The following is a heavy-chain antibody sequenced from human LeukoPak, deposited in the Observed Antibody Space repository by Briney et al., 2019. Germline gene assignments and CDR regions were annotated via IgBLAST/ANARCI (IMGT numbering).Heavy chain of an antibody. CDR1: GFTVSNAW. D-gene: IGHD6-6*01. CDR2: IKSKTDGGTT. V-gene: IGHV3-15*01. CDR3: TSHEYSSLPFDY. J-gene: IGHJ4*02. Sequence: GGSLRLPCAASGFTVSNAWMSWVRQAPGKGLEWVGRIKSKTDGGTTDYAAPVKGRFTISRDDSKNTLYLQMNSLKTEDTAVFYCTSHEYSSLPFDYWGQGTLVTVSS.